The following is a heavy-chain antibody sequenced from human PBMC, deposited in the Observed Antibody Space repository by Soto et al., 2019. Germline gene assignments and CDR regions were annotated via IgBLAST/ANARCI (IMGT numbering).Heavy chain of an antibody. CDR2: VYYSGST. J-gene: IGHJ6*02. V-gene: IGHV4-39*07. D-gene: IGHD2-15*01. CDR1: GGSVSSSSYY. CDR3: ARVGAARDYYYGMNV. Sequence: SETLSLTCTVSGGSVSSSSYYWGWVRQPPGKGLEWIGSVYYSGSTYYNPSLESRVTISVDKSKNQFSLKLSSVTAADTAVYYCARVGAARDYYYGMNVWGQGTTVTVSS.